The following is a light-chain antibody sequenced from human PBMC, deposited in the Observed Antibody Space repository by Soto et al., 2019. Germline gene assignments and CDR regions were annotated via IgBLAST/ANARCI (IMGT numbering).Light chain of an antibody. CDR2: GAS. CDR1: QSINNNY. V-gene: IGKV3-20*01. J-gene: IGKJ1*01. Sequence: EIVLTQSPGTLSLSPGERATLSCRASQSINNNYLAWYQQKRGQAPRLLIYGASSRATVIPDRFSGSGSGTDFTLTISKLEPEYFAVSYCQQYGGSPRTFGQGTKVEIK. CDR3: QQYGGSPRT.